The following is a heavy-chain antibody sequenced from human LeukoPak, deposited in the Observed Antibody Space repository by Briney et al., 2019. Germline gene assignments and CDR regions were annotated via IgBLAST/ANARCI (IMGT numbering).Heavy chain of an antibody. J-gene: IGHJ4*02. CDR2: MNAGNGNT. Sequence: ASVKVSCKASGYTFTSYAMHWVRQAPGQRLEWMGWMNAGNGNTKYSQKFQGRVTITRDTSASTAYMELSSLRSEDTAVYYCARSIAALIAVVGTFDYWGQGTLVTVSS. CDR1: GYTFTSYA. V-gene: IGHV1-3*01. CDR3: ARSIAALIAVVGTFDY. D-gene: IGHD6-19*01.